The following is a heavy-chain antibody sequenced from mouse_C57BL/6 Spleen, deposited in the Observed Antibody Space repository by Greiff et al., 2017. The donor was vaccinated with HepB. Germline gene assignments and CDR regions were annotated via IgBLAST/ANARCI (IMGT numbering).Heavy chain of an antibody. CDR3: ARQIYYYGSSYLYFDV. CDR2: INPYNGGT. Sequence: EVQLQQSGPVLVKPGASVKMSCKASGYTFTDYYMNWVKQSHGKSLEWIGVINPYNGGTSYNQKFKGKATLTVDKSSSTAYMELNSLTSEDSAVYYCARQIYYYGSSYLYFDVWGTGTTVTVSS. CDR1: GYTFTDYY. J-gene: IGHJ1*03. D-gene: IGHD1-1*01. V-gene: IGHV1-19*01.